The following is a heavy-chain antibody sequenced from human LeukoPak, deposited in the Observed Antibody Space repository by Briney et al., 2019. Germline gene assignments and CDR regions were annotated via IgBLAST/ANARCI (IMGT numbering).Heavy chain of an antibody. CDR1: GGSISNNNYY. Sequence: SETLSLTCTVSGGSISNNNYYWAWIRQPPGKGLECIGSIYYSGSPYYHPSLKSRVTISVDTSKNQFSLRLSSVTAADTAVYYCATWRTAKTGFDYWGQGTLVTVSS. J-gene: IGHJ4*02. V-gene: IGHV4-39*01. CDR3: ATWRTAKTGFDY. CDR2: IYYSGSP. D-gene: IGHD1-1*01.